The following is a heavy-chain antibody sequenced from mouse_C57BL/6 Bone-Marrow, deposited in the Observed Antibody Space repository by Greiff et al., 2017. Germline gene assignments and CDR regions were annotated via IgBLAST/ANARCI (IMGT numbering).Heavy chain of an antibody. V-gene: IGHV14-4*01. D-gene: IGHD2-3*01. CDR2: IDPDNGDT. J-gene: IGHJ2*01. CDR3: TRWFYVDY. Sequence: LVESGAELVRPGASVKLSCTASGFNIKDDYMHWVKQRPEQGLEWIGWIDPDNGDTEYASKFQGKATITADTSSKTAYLQLSSLTAEDTAVYYCTRWFYVDYWGQGTTLTVSS. CDR1: GFNIKDDY.